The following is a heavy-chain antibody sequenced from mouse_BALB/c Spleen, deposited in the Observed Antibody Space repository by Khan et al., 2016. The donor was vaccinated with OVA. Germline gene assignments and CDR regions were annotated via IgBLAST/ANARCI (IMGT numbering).Heavy chain of an antibody. Sequence: EVELVESGGGLVKPGGSLKLSCSVSGFTFSSYGMSWVRQTPEKRLEWVATISSGGHYTFYPDSLKGRFTISRDNAKNTLYLQMSSLRSEDTAMYYCARSLVDYHALDYWGQGTSVTVSS. J-gene: IGHJ4*01. D-gene: IGHD2-2*01. V-gene: IGHV5-9-3*01. CDR2: ISSGGHYT. CDR1: GFTFSSYG. CDR3: ARSLVDYHALDY.